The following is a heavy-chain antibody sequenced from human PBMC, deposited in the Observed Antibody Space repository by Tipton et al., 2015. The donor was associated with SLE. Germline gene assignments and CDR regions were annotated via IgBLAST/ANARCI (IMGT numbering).Heavy chain of an antibody. V-gene: IGHV4-34*01. D-gene: IGHD2-21*02. CDR2: INHSGST. J-gene: IGHJ5*02. Sequence: TLSLTCTVYGGSLSGYWWSWIRQPPGKGLEWIGEINHSGSTNYNPSLKSRVTISVDTSKNQFSLKLSSVTAADTAVYYCARDLWTGDFGRFDPWGQGTLVTVSS. CDR1: GGSLSGYW. CDR3: ARDLWTGDFGRFDP.